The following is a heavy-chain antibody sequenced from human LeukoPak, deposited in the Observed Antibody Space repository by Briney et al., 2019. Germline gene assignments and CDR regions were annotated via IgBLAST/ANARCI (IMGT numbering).Heavy chain of an antibody. Sequence: GGSLRLSCAASGFTFSNYGMNWVRQAPGKGLEWVSGITGRGENTYYADSVKGRFTISRDNSKNTLYLQMNSLRAEDTAVYYCARAGGYSYGYGSDYWGQGTLVTVSS. J-gene: IGHJ4*02. CDR2: ITGRGENT. V-gene: IGHV3-23*01. CDR1: GFTFSNYG. D-gene: IGHD5-18*01. CDR3: ARAGGYSYGYGSDY.